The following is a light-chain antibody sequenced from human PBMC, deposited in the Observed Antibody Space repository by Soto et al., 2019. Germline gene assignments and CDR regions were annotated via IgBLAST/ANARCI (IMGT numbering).Light chain of an antibody. J-gene: IGLJ3*02. Sequence: QSVLTQPPSASGTPGQRVTISCSGSSSNIGGNTVNWYQQFPGTAPKLLIYSDHQRPSGVPDRFSGSKSGTSASLAISGLPSEDEADYYCAAWDDSLNGWVFGGGTKLTVL. CDR1: SSNIGGNT. CDR2: SDH. CDR3: AAWDDSLNGWV. V-gene: IGLV1-44*01.